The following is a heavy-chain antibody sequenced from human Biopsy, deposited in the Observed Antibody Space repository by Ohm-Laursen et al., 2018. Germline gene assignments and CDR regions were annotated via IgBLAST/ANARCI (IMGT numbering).Heavy chain of an antibody. Sequence: LRLSCSACGFTFSNYQMSWIRQTPGKGLEWVSHISSGGSTIFHADSVKGRFTISRDDAKGSLYLQMTNLRAEDTAVYYCGRSYGIMAAPVHLWGQGTLVTVSS. V-gene: IGHV3-11*01. D-gene: IGHD3-16*01. CDR3: GRSYGIMAAPVHL. CDR2: ISSGGSTI. J-gene: IGHJ4*01. CDR1: GFTFSNYQ.